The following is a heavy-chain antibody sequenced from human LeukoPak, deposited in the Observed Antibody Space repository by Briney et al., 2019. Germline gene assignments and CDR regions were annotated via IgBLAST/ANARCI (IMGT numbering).Heavy chain of an antibody. Sequence: PSETLSLTCTVSGGSISSSSYYWVWIRQPPGKGLEWIGSIYYSGSTYYNPSLKSRVTISVDTSKNQFSLKLSSVTAADTAVYYCARSGYSYGYVYWGQGTLVTVSS. CDR2: IYYSGST. CDR1: GGSISSSSYY. CDR3: ARSGYSYGYVY. V-gene: IGHV4-39*07. D-gene: IGHD5-18*01. J-gene: IGHJ4*02.